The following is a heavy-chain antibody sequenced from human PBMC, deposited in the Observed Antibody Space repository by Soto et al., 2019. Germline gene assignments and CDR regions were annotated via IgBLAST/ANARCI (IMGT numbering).Heavy chain of an antibody. CDR2: ISYRGST. V-gene: IGHV4-34*01. CDR1: GGSLSGYS. J-gene: IGHJ6*02. D-gene: IGHD1-26*01. CDR3: ARAPYSGHWNQPWQTPRRPGNYGMDV. Sequence: QVQLQQWGAGLLKPSETLSLTCAVSGGSLSGYSWIWVRHPPGKGLEWIGEISYRGSTNYNPSLMSRVTISVDTSKNQFSLKLTSVTAADTGVYFCARAPYSGHWNQPWQTPRRPGNYGMDVWGQGTTVTVSS.